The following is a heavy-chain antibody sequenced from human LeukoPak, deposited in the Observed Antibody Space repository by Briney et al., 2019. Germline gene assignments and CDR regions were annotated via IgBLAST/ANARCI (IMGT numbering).Heavy chain of an antibody. J-gene: IGHJ4*02. Sequence: PGGSLRLSCAASGFTFSDYSMNWVRQAPGKGLEWVSFIYSGTTHYSDPVKGRFTISRDNSKNTLYLQMNSLRAADTAVYYCARDKGTSYLSSFDYWGQGTLVTVSS. V-gene: IGHV3-66*03. CDR3: ARDKGTSYLSSFDY. D-gene: IGHD6-6*01. CDR1: GFTFSDYS. CDR2: IYSGTT.